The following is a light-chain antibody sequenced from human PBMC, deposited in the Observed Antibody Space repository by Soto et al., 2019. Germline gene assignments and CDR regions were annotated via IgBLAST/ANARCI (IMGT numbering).Light chain of an antibody. Sequence: DIEMTQSPFTLSASVGDRVTITCRANQSISTNLAWYQQKPGKTPNLLIYKSSTLQSVVPSRFSGSGFGTEVTLTVNSLQPDDCATYFCQHYHEYPLTFGGGTKVEIK. CDR3: QHYHEYPLT. CDR2: KSS. CDR1: QSISTN. J-gene: IGKJ4*01. V-gene: IGKV1-5*03.